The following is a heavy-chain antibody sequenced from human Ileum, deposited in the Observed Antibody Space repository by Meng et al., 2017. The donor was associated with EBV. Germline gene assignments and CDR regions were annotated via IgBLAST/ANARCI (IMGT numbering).Heavy chain of an antibody. Sequence: QWQLQRSWQGLVKPSETLSLTCAVSGGSISRSDWWSWVRQPPGKGLEWIGETSHSGSTNYSPSLKSRVTISLDKSKNQLSLKLNSVTAADTAVYYCASSDYYRSDYWGQGTLVTVSS. V-gene: IGHV4-4*02. CDR1: GGSISRSDW. J-gene: IGHJ4*02. CDR2: TSHSGST. CDR3: ASSDYYRSDY. D-gene: IGHD3-22*01.